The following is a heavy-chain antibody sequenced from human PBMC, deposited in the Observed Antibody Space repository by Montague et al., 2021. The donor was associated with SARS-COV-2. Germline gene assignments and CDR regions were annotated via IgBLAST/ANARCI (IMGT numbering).Heavy chain of an antibody. Sequence: PALVKTTQTLTLTCTFSGFSLSTSGMCVSWIRQPPGKALEWLARIDWDYYKYYSTSLKTRLTISKDTSKNQVVLTMTNMDPVDTATYYCARMTSSAAGTPLDIWGQGTMVTVSS. CDR1: GFSLSTSGMC. D-gene: IGHD6-13*01. CDR3: ARMTSSAAGTPLDI. J-gene: IGHJ3*02. CDR2: IDWDYYK. V-gene: IGHV2-70*11.